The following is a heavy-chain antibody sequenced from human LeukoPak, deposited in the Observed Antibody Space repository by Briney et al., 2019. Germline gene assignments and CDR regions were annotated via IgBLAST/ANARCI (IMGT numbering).Heavy chain of an antibody. CDR1: GFTFSTYT. CDR2: ISYDGSKK. J-gene: IGHJ4*02. Sequence: GGSLRLSCAASGFTFSTYTMNWVRQAPGKGLEWVAVISYDGSKKNYVDSVKGRFTISRDNSKNTVYLQMNSLRAEDTAIYYCARDRRGYFDYWGQGTLVTVSS. CDR3: ARDRRGYFDY. D-gene: IGHD3-10*01. V-gene: IGHV3-30*03.